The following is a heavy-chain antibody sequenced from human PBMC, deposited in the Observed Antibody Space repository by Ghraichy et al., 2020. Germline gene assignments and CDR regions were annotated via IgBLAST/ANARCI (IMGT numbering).Heavy chain of an antibody. CDR2: ISYDGSEK. D-gene: IGHD3-22*01. J-gene: IGHJ4*02. V-gene: IGHV3-30*18. Sequence: GGSLRLSCAASGFIFSSYGMHWVRQAPGKGLEWVAVISYDGSEKYYSDSVKGRFTISRDNSKNTLHLQMNSLTAEDTAVYYCAKDLVSFDSSGYLDYWGQGTLVTVSS. CDR3: AKDLVSFDSSGYLDY. CDR1: GFIFSSYG.